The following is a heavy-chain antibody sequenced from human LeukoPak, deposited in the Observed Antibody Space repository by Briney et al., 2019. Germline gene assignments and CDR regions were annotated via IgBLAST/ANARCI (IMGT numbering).Heavy chain of an antibody. CDR3: ARGEYGSGSYHIDY. V-gene: IGHV3-30*04. Sequence: PGRSLRLSCAASGFTFSSYAMHWVRQAPGKGLGWVAVISYDVSKTYYADSVKGRFTISRDNSKNTLYLQMNSLRAEDTAVYYCARGEYGSGSYHIDYWGQGTLVTVSS. CDR2: ISYDVSKT. CDR1: GFTFSSYA. J-gene: IGHJ4*02. D-gene: IGHD3-10*01.